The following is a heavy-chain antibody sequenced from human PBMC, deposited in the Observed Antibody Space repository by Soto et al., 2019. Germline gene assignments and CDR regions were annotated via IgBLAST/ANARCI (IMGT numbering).Heavy chain of an antibody. CDR3: ARGPGYSASYVAVDY. J-gene: IGHJ4*02. V-gene: IGHV3-74*01. D-gene: IGHD5-18*01. CDR1: GFTFSYYW. Sequence: GGALRLSCAASGFTFSYYWMHWVRQAPGKGLVWVSRIYSGGGSTDYADSVKGRFTISRDNAKNTVYLQMNSLIAEDTAVYYCARGPGYSASYVAVDYWGRGTLVVVSS. CDR2: IYSGGGST.